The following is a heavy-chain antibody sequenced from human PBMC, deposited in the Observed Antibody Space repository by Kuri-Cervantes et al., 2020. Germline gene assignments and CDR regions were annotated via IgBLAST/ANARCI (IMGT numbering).Heavy chain of an antibody. J-gene: IGHJ4*02. Sequence: GESLKISCQGSGYTFTSYWIGWVRQMPGKGLEWVGIIYPGDSDTKYSPSFQGRVTISADKSIRTAYLQWSSLKVSDTAMYFCARQKGWIAVTDSNPYFDYWGQGTLVTVSS. D-gene: IGHD6-19*01. V-gene: IGHV5-51*01. CDR3: ARQKGWIAVTDSNPYFDY. CDR1: GYTFTSYW. CDR2: IYPGDSDT.